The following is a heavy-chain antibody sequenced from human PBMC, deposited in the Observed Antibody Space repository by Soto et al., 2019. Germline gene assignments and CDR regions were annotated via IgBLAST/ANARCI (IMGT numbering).Heavy chain of an antibody. Sequence: QPGGSLRLSCAVPGFTVSYNYMNWVRQAPGKGLEWASVIYRGGDTFYADSVKGRFTISRDNSKNTLYLQMNSLRAEDTAVYYCARGMYGSGSYYIGDAFDMWGQGTMVTVSS. D-gene: IGHD3-10*01. V-gene: IGHV3-53*01. J-gene: IGHJ3*02. CDR1: GFTVSYNY. CDR2: IYRGGDT. CDR3: ARGMYGSGSYYIGDAFDM.